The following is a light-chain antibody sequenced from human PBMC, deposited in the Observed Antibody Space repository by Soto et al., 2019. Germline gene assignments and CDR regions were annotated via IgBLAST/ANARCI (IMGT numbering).Light chain of an antibody. J-gene: IGLJ3*02. CDR2: EVS. CDR3: SSFASSATLV. Sequence: QSALTQPPSVSGSPGQSVTISCTGTSSDIGYHNRVSWYQQPPGTAPKLMIYEVSTWYSGVPDRFSGSKSGNTASLTISGLQAEDEADYYCSSFASSATLVFGGGTKLTVL. V-gene: IGLV2-18*02. CDR1: SSDIGYHNR.